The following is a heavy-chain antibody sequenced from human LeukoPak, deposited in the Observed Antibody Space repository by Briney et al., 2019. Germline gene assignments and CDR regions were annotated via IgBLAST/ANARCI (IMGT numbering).Heavy chain of an antibody. CDR1: GGSICSHY. CDR2: IYYSGST. D-gene: IGHD4-23*01. CDR3: ARETTVVTPGRSDVFDI. Sequence: SETLSLTCTVSGGSICSHYWNWIRQPPGKGLEWIGYIYYSGSTNYNPSLKSRVTISVDTSKNQFSLKLSSVTAADTAVYYCARETTVVTPGRSDVFDIWEQGTMVTVSS. V-gene: IGHV4-59*11. J-gene: IGHJ3*02.